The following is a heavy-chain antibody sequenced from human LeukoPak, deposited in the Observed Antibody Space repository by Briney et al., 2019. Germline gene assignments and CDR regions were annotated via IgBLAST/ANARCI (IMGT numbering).Heavy chain of an antibody. J-gene: IGHJ6*02. CDR2: IYYSGST. V-gene: IGHV4-31*03. CDR3: ARDYLVEYYYYGMDV. Sequence: SQTLSLTCTVSGGSISSGGYYWSWVRQHPGKGLEWIGYIYYSGSTYYNPSLKSRVTISVDTSKNQFSLKLSSVTAADTAVYYCARDYLVEYYYYGMDVWGQGTTVTVSS. D-gene: IGHD3-9*01. CDR1: GGSISSGGYY.